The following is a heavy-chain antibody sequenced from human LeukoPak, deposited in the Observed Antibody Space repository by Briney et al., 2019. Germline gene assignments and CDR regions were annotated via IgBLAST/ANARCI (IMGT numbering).Heavy chain of an antibody. V-gene: IGHV4-34*01. D-gene: IGHD5-12*01. CDR1: GGSFSGYY. J-gene: IGHJ3*02. CDR3: ARGYSGYALPFDI. CDR2: INHSGST. Sequence: SETLSLTCAVYGGSFSGYYWSWIRQPPGKGLEWIGEINHSGSTNYNPSLKSRVTISVDTSKNPFSLKLSSVTAADTAVYYCARGYSGYALPFDIWGQGTMVTVSS.